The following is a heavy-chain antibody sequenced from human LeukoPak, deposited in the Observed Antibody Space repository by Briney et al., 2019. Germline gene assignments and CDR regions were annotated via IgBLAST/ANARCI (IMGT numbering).Heavy chain of an antibody. V-gene: IGHV3-30*18. J-gene: IGHJ4*02. CDR1: GFTFSSYG. CDR3: AKVSQWFGEEYYFDY. Sequence: GGSLRLSCAASGFTFSSYGMHWVRQAPGKGLEWVAVISYDGSNKYYADSVKGRFTISRDNSKNTLYLQMNSLRAEDTAVYYCAKVSQWFGEEYYFDYWGQGTLVTVSS. CDR2: ISYDGSNK. D-gene: IGHD3-10*01.